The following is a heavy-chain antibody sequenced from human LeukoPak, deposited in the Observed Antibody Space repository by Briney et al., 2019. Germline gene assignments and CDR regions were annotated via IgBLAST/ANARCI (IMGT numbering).Heavy chain of an antibody. CDR2: INPNSGGT. CDR3: ARTRKNWFAP. Sequence: GASVTVSYKASGYTFTGYNMHWVRQAPGQGLEWMGWINPNSGGTNYAQKFQGRVTMTRDTSISTAYMELSRLRSDDTAVYYCARTRKNWFAPWGQGALVTVSS. J-gene: IGHJ5*02. V-gene: IGHV1-2*02. CDR1: GYTFTGYN.